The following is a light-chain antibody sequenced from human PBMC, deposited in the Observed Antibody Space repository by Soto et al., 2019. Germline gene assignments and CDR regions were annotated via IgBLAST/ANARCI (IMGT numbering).Light chain of an antibody. J-gene: IGLJ2*01. Sequence: QSALTQPRSVSGSPGQSVIISCTGTSGDVGGYNQVSWYRQHPGTAPKLFIYDVSKRPSGVPDRFSGSKSGNTASLTISGLQADDEADYYCCSNAGSYISVFGGGTKLTVL. V-gene: IGLV2-11*01. CDR2: DVS. CDR3: CSNAGSYISV. CDR1: SGDVGGYNQ.